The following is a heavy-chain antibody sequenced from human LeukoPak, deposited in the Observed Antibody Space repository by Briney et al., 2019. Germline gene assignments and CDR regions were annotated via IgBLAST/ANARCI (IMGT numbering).Heavy chain of an antibody. CDR2: IRRNGGIT. CDR3: ARVDVVVAALDY. D-gene: IGHD2-15*01. CDR1: GFTFDDYA. J-gene: IGHJ4*02. V-gene: IGHV3-20*04. Sequence: PGGSPRLSCAASGFTFDDYAMSWVRQPPGKGLEWVSGIRRNGGITNYADSVKGRFTISRDNAKKSLYLQMNSLRAEDTAFYYCARVDVVVAALDYWGQGTLVTVSS.